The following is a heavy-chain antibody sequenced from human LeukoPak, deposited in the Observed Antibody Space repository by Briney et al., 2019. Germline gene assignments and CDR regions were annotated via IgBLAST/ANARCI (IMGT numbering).Heavy chain of an antibody. CDR1: GGSISSGGYY. Sequence: NPSETLSLTCTVSGGSISSGGYYWSWIRQPPGKGLEWIGYIYHSESTYYNPSLKSRVTISVDRSKNQFSLKLSSVTAADTAVYYCARGVVPAAIGGYYFDYWGQGTLVTVSS. V-gene: IGHV4-30-2*01. J-gene: IGHJ4*02. D-gene: IGHD2-2*02. CDR2: IYHSEST. CDR3: ARGVVPAAIGGYYFDY.